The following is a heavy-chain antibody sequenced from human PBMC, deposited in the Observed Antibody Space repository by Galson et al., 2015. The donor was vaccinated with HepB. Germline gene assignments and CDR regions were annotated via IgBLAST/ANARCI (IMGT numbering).Heavy chain of an antibody. CDR3: ARDQGGQTTIFGVVITRPNDAFDI. CDR2: INPSGGST. Sequence: SVKVSCKASGYTFTSYYMHWVRQAPGQGLEWMGIINPSGGSTSYAQKFQGRVTMTRDTSTSTVYMELSSLRSEDTAVYYGARDQGGQTTIFGVVITRPNDAFDIWGQGTMVTVSS. CDR1: GYTFTSYY. J-gene: IGHJ3*02. V-gene: IGHV1-46*01. D-gene: IGHD3-3*01.